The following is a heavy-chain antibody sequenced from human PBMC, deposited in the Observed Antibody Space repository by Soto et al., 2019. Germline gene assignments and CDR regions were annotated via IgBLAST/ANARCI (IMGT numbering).Heavy chain of an antibody. Sequence: HEHLVQSGAEVKRPGASLKVSCKAPGYSFTGYYIHWVRQAPGQGLEWMGWINPDSGATNYAQNCQGRVTLTSDTSISTDSMDLTSLTSDDTAVYYCARGDYGTGGYPFPYFDYWGQGTLVIVSS. D-gene: IGHD2-8*02. J-gene: IGHJ4*02. CDR1: GYSFTGYY. CDR3: ARGDYGTGGYPFPYFDY. CDR2: INPDSGAT. V-gene: IGHV1-2*02.